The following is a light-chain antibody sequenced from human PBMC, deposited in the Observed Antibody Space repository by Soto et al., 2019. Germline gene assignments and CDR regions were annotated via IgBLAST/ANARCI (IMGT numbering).Light chain of an antibody. CDR3: QQRSTWPGIT. CDR1: QSVSNW. Sequence: QMTHSPSPLSASLGERVTLTCMASQSVSNWLAWYQQKPGKAPKLLVYDVSSLESGVPSRFSGSGSGTDFTLTISSLEPQDFAIYYCQQRSTWPGITFGGGTKVDIK. CDR2: DVS. V-gene: IGKV1-5*01. J-gene: IGKJ4*01.